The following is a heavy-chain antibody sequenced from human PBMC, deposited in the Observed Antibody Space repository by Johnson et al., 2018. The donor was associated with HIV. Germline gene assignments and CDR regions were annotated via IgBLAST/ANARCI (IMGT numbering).Heavy chain of an antibody. CDR3: AKDGLGFGDELGAFDI. CDR1: GFTFSSYA. D-gene: IGHD3-10*01. CDR2: LSGSGGST. V-gene: IGHV3-23*04. Sequence: VQLVESGGGLVQPGGSLRLSCAASGFTFSSYAMSWVRQAPGKGLAWVSALSGSGGSTYYADSVKGRFTISRDNSNNTLYLQMNSLGAEDTAVYYCAKDGLGFGDELGAFDIWGQGTMVTVSS. J-gene: IGHJ3*02.